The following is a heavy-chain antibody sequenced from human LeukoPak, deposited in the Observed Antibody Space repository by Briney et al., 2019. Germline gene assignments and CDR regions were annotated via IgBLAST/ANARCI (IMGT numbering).Heavy chain of an antibody. J-gene: IGHJ4*02. CDR2: IIPIFGTA. V-gene: IGHV1-69*01. D-gene: IGHD2-8*01. CDR1: GGTFSSYA. CDR3: ARTYCTNGVCYGFDY. Sequence: SVKVSCKASGGTFSSYAISWVRQAPGQGLEWMGGIIPIFGTANCAQKFQGRVTITADESTSTAYMELSSLRAEDTAVYYCARTYCTNGVCYGFDYWGQGTLVTVSS.